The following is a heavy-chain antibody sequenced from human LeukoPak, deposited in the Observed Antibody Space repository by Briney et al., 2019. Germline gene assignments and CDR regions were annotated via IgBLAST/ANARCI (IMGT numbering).Heavy chain of an antibody. J-gene: IGHJ4*02. CDR1: GFPFSTYG. V-gene: IGHV3-33*01. D-gene: IGHD3-16*01. CDR3: AGGGGGQLDY. Sequence: PGRSLRLSCAASGFPFSTYGMHWVRRAPGKGLEWVAGLASDGRNENYPDSVKGRFTISRDNSKNTLYLQMNILRAEDTAVYYCAGGGGGQLDYWGQGTLVTVSS. CDR2: LASDGRNE.